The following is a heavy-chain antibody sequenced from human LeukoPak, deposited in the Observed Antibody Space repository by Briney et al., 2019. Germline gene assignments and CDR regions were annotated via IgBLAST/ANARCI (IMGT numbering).Heavy chain of an antibody. V-gene: IGHV4-34*01. D-gene: IGHD3-22*01. CDR2: IYHSGST. J-gene: IGHJ4*02. CDR1: GFNVKNNY. CDR3: ASLDYYDSSGYIYFDY. Sequence: GSLRLSCAASGFNVKNNYMTWVRQAPGKGLEWIGEIYHSGSTNYNPSLKSRVTISVDTSKNQFSLKLSSVTAADTAVYYCASLDYYDSSGYIYFDYWGQGTLVTVSS.